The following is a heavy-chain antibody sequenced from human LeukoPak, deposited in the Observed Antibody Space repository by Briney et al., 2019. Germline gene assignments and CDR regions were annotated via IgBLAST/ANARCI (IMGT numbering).Heavy chain of an antibody. D-gene: IGHD2-15*01. CDR3: AKVPGVAAFYYMDV. CDR1: GFTFSSYA. Sequence: GGSLRLSCAASGFTFSSYAMSWVRQAPGKGLEWVPAISGSGGSTYYADSVKGRFTISRDNSKNTLYLQMNSLRAEDTAVYYCAKVPGVAAFYYMDVWRIGTTVTVSS. V-gene: IGHV3-23*01. CDR2: ISGSGGST. J-gene: IGHJ6*03.